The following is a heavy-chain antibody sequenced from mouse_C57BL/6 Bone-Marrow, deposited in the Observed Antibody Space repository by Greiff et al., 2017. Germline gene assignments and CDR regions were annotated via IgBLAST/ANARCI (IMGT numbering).Heavy chain of an antibody. V-gene: IGHV14-4*01. J-gene: IGHJ4*01. Sequence: VQLKESGAELVRPGASVKLSCTASGFNIKDDSMHWVKQRPEQGLAWIGWIDPENGDTEYASKFQGKATITADTSSNTAYLQLSSLTSEDTAVYYCTSYRFPYYGSSMDYWGQGTSVTVSS. CDR1: GFNIKDDS. CDR3: TSYRFPYYGSSMDY. D-gene: IGHD1-1*01. CDR2: IDPENGDT.